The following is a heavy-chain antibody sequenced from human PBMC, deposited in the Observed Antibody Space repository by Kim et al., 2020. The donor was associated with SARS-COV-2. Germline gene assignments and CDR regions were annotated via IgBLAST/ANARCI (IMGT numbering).Heavy chain of an antibody. Sequence: SETLSLSCTVSDASISSGSYYYWNWIRQPAGKGLEWIGRMYVSGSTAYNPSLRGRVTTSLDTSRNQFSLNLKSVTAADTAVYYCTRGGGTWLSPLEHWGQGTLVTVSS. J-gene: IGHJ1*01. V-gene: IGHV4-61*02. CDR3: TRGGGTWLSPLEH. CDR1: DASISSGSYY. D-gene: IGHD3-22*01. CDR2: MYVSGST.